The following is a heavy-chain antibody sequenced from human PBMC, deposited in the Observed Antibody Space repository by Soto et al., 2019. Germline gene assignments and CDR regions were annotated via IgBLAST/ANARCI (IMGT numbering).Heavy chain of an antibody. D-gene: IGHD5-12*01. CDR3: ARDNGYGHFAS. CDR2: IYHSGST. V-gene: IGHV4-38-2*02. J-gene: IGHJ4*02. Sequence: ETLSLTCAVSGGSIISNYWWAWIRQSPGKGLVWIGSIYHSGSTFYHPSLKSRVNISADTSKSQFSLRLTSVTPADTAVYYCARDNGYGHFASWRQGTLVTVSS. CDR1: GGSIISNYW.